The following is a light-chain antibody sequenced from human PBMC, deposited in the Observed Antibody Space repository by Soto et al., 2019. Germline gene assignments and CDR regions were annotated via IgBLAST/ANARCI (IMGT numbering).Light chain of an antibody. V-gene: IGKV1-33*01. CDR2: DAS. CDR3: QLYNRNTWS. Sequence: DIQVTQSPSSLSASVGDRVTITCQASQDISNFLNWYQQKPGKAPKLLIYDASILKPGVPSRFSGSGSGTEFTLTITTLQPDDFATYFCQLYNRNTWSFGPGTKVDI. J-gene: IGKJ1*01. CDR1: QDISNF.